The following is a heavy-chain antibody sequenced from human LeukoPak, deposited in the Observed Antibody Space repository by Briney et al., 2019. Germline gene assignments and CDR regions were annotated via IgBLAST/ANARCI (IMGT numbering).Heavy chain of an antibody. D-gene: IGHD3-22*01. V-gene: IGHV4-38-2*02. Sequence: SGTLSLTCTVSGYSISSGYYWDWIRQPPGKGLEWIGNIYHSRSTYYNPSLKSRVTISVDTSKNQFSLKLNSVTAADTAVYYCAKNSGYYHPYYIDHWGQGTLVTVSS. CDR3: AKNSGYYHPYYIDH. CDR2: IYHSRST. J-gene: IGHJ4*02. CDR1: GYSISSGYY.